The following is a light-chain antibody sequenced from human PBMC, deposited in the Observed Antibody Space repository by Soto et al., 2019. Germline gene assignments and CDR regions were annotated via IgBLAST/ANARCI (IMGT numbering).Light chain of an antibody. J-gene: IGLJ2*01. Sequence: QSVLTQPPSVSGAPRQKVTISCTGNSSNIGAGYDVHWYQQLPGTAPKLLIFANNNRPSGVPERFSGSKSGSSGSLAIAGLQPEDEGDYYCQSYDRGLRVVLFGGGTKLTVL. CDR3: QSYDRGLRVVL. CDR1: SSNIGAGYD. CDR2: ANN. V-gene: IGLV1-40*01.